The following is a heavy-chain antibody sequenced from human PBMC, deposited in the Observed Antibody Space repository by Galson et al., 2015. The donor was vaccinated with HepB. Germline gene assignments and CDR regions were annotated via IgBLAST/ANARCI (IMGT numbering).Heavy chain of an antibody. V-gene: IGHV1-3*01. Sequence: VKVSCKASGYTFTSYAMHWVRQAPGQRLEWMGWINAGNGNTKCSQKFQGRVTITRDTSASTAYMELSSLRSEDTAVYYCARDPTYYDFWKGGMDVWGQGTTVTVSS. CDR2: INAGNGNT. D-gene: IGHD3-3*01. CDR1: GYTFTSYA. CDR3: ARDPTYYDFWKGGMDV. J-gene: IGHJ6*02.